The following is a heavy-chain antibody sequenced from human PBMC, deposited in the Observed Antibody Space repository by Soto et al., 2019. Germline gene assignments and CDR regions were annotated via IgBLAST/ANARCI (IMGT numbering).Heavy chain of an antibody. CDR2: INQDGSEK. CDR3: SRSLDS. Sequence: GGSLRLSCAASGFTFSTYWMDWVRQTPGKGLEWVANINQDGSEKIYVDSVKGRFTIYRDNAKNSLYLQMSSLTAEDSALYYCSRSLDSWGQGTLVTVSS. J-gene: IGHJ4*02. CDR1: GFTFSTYW. V-gene: IGHV3-7*01.